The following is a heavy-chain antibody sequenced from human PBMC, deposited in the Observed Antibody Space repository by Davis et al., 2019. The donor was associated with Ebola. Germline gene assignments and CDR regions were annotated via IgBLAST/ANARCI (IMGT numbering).Heavy chain of an antibody. D-gene: IGHD1-26*01. CDR1: GFTFSGSA. J-gene: IGHJ4*02. CDR3: TSTTPDY. CDR2: IRSKANSYAT. V-gene: IGHV3-73*01. Sequence: GESLKISCAASGFTFSGSAMHWVRQASGKGLEWVGRIRSKANSYATAYAASVKGRFTISRDDSKNTAYLQMNSLKTEDTAVHYCTSTTPDYWGQGTLVTVSS.